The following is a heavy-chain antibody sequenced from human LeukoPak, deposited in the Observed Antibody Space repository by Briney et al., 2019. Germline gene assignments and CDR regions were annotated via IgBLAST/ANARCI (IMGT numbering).Heavy chain of an antibody. CDR2: TSGSFST. V-gene: IGHV3-23*01. D-gene: IGHD2-15*01. CDR3: AKSKEDCCGSFDP. CDR1: GFTFSSYA. J-gene: IGHJ5*02. Sequence: GGSLRLSCAASGFTFSSYAMSWVRQAPGMGLEWVSATSGSFSTYYADSVRGRFTISRDNSKNTLYLQMNSLRAEDTAVYYCAKSKEDCCGSFDPWGQGTLVTVSS.